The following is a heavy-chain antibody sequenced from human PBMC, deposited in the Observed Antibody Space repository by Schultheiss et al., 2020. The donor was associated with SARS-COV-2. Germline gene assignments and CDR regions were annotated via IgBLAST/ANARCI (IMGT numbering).Heavy chain of an antibody. D-gene: IGHD2-2*02. CDR3: TTVLAPATIWGRYGNY. CDR2: IKSKTDGGTT. J-gene: IGHJ4*02. Sequence: GESLKISCAASGFTFSDYYMSWVRQAPGKGLEWVGRIKSKTDGGTTDYAAPVKGRFTISRDDSKDTLYLQMNSLKTEDTALYYCTTVLAPATIWGRYGNYWGQGTLVTVSS. CDR1: GFTFSDYY. V-gene: IGHV3-15*01.